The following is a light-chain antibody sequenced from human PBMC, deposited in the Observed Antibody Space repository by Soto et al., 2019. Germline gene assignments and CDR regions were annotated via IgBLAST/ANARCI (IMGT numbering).Light chain of an antibody. Sequence: IVMTQSPATLSVHPGGRATLSCRASQSISDTLAWYQQKPGQAPRLLIYGVSTRATGIPARFSGGGSGTDFTLTISSLQPEDFATYYCQQSYSTPITFGQGTLLEI. J-gene: IGKJ5*01. CDR3: QQSYSTPIT. CDR2: GVS. V-gene: IGKV3-15*01. CDR1: QSISDT.